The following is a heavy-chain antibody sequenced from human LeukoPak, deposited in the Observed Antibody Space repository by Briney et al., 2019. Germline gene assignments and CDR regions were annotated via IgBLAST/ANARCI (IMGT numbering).Heavy chain of an antibody. CDR3: ARNNYYGSGSYFHMADY. CDR1: GYTFTGYY. J-gene: IGHJ4*02. D-gene: IGHD3-10*01. CDR2: INPNSGDT. V-gene: IGHV1-2*02. Sequence: ASVKVSCKASGYTFTGYYMHWVRQAPGQGFEWMGWINPNSGDTNSAQKFQGRVTMTRDTSISTAYMELSRMRSDDTAVYYCARNNYYGSGSYFHMADYWGQGTLVTVSS.